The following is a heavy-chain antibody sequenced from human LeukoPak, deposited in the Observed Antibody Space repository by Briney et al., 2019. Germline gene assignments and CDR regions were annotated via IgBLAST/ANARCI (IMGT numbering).Heavy chain of an antibody. D-gene: IGHD3-22*01. Sequence: GGSLRLSCSASGFTFTSSAMTWVRQLPGKGLDWVSTISDSGDSTYYADSVKGRFTISRDNTKHRLSLQMSGLRAEDTAVYYCAKDQYYSYDSSGSYHGAPFEYWGQGALVTVS. V-gene: IGHV3-23*01. CDR3: AKDQYYSYDSSGSYHGAPFEY. CDR1: GFTFTSSA. CDR2: ISDSGDST. J-gene: IGHJ4*02.